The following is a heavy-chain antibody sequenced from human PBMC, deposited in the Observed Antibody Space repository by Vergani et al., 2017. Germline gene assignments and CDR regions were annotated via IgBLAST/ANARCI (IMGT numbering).Heavy chain of an antibody. V-gene: IGHV3-21*01. CDR3: ARDKRSAVTANTLGLHKVHMDV. CDR1: GFTFSSYS. CDR2: ISSSSSYL. J-gene: IGHJ6*04. Sequence: EVQLVESGGGLVKPGGSLRLSCAASGFTFSSYSMNWVRQAPGKGLEWVSSISSSSSYLYYADSVKGRFTISRDNAKNSLYLQMNSLRAEDTAVYYCARDKRSAVTANTLGLHKVHMDVWGKGTTVTVSS. D-gene: IGHD2-21*02.